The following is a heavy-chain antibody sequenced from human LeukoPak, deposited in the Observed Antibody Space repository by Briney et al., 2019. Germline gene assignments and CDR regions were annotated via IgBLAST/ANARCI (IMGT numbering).Heavy chain of an antibody. J-gene: IGHJ4*02. CDR3: ARWGGYKALLD. D-gene: IGHD2-2*02. V-gene: IGHV4-39*07. Sequence: PSETLSLTCTVSGGSISSSSYYWGWIRQPPGKGLEWIGSIYYSGNTYYNPSLKSRVTISVDTSKNQFSLKLSSLTAADTAVYYCARWGGYKALLDWGQGTLVTVSS. CDR2: IYYSGNT. CDR1: GGSISSSSYY.